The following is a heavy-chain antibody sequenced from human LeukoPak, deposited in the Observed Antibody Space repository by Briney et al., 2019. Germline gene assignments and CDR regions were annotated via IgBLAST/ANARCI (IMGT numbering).Heavy chain of an antibody. CDR2: IRSKANSYAT. CDR1: GFTFSGSA. CDR3: TTLFDYGDQFDY. J-gene: IGHJ4*02. Sequence: PGGSLKLSCAASGFTFSGSAIHWVRQASGKGLEWVGRIRSKANSYATAYAASVKGRFTISRDDSKNTAYLQMNSLKTEDTAVYYCTTLFDYGDQFDYWGQGTLVTVSS. V-gene: IGHV3-73*01. D-gene: IGHD4-17*01.